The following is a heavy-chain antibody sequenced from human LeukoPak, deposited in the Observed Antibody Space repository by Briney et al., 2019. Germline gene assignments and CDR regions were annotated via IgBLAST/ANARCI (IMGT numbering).Heavy chain of an antibody. CDR3: ARGGEYSRSSSTY. CDR1: GYTFTGYY. D-gene: IGHD6-6*01. Sequence: ASVKVSCKASGYTFTGYYMHWLRQAPGQGLEWMGWINPNSGGTNYAQKFQGRVTVTRDTSISTAYMELSTLRSDDTAVYYCARGGEYSRSSSTYWGQGTLVTVSS. V-gene: IGHV1-2*02. CDR2: INPNSGGT. J-gene: IGHJ4*02.